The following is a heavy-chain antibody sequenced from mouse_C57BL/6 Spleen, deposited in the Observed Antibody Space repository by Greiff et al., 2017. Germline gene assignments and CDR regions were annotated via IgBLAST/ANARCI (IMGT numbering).Heavy chain of an antibody. J-gene: IGHJ3*01. CDR3: TGYYGSSFAWFAY. CDR2: IDPETGGT. V-gene: IGHV1-15*01. D-gene: IGHD1-1*01. Sequence: VQLQQSGAELVRPGASVTLSCKASGYTFTDYEMHWVKQTPVHGLEWIGAIDPETGGTAYNQKFKGKAILTADKSSSTAYMELRSLTSEDSTVYYCTGYYGSSFAWFAYWGQGTLVTVSA. CDR1: GYTFTDYE.